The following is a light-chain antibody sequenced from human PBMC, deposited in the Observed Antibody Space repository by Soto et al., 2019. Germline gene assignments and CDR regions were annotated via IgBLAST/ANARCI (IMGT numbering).Light chain of an antibody. CDR2: AAS. CDR1: QGINNF. J-gene: IGKJ3*01. CDR3: QEYTGAPHT. Sequence: DIQMTQSPSSLSASVGDRVTITFRASQGINNFLAWYQQKPGKAPKLLIYAASTLQSGVPSRFSGSGSGTDFTLTISSLQPEDVAVYYCQEYTGAPHTFGPGTQVDIK. V-gene: IGKV1-27*01.